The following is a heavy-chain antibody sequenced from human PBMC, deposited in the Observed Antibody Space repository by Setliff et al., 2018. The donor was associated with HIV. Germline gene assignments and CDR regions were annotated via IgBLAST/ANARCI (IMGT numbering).Heavy chain of an antibody. CDR2: INPTGGST. CDR3: ASSRVGATSVDYFDY. J-gene: IGHJ4*02. Sequence: ASVKVSCKPSGYSFTNHYMHWVRQAPGQGLEWMGVINPTGGSTRNTQKLQGRVTMTTDTSTSTAYMELRSLRSDDTAVYYCASSRVGATSVDYFDYWGQGTLVTVSS. D-gene: IGHD1-26*01. CDR1: GYSFTNHY. V-gene: IGHV1-46*01.